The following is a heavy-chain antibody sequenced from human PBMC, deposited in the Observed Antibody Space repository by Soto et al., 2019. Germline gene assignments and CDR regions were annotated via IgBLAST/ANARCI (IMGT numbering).Heavy chain of an antibody. CDR2: IYSRGSS. CDR3: ARTRDGSWRTWFDP. CDR1: GGSISGYY. V-gene: IGHV4-59*01. D-gene: IGHD6-13*01. J-gene: IGHJ5*02. Sequence: SETLSVTCTVSGGSISGYYWSWIRQSPGSGLQWIGYIYSRGSSNYSPSLKSRITLSVETSKNQFSLTMTSVTAADTAIYYCARTRDGSWRTWFDPWGQGILVTVSS.